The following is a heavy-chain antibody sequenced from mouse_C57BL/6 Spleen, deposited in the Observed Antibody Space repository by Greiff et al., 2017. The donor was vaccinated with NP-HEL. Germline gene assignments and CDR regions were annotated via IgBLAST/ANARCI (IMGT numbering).Heavy chain of an antibody. D-gene: IGHD1-1*02. J-gene: IGHJ4*01. CDR1: RFTFSDYY. Sequence: EVQGVESGGGLVQPGGSLKLSCAASRFTFSDYYMYWVRQTPEKRLEWVAYISNGGGSTYYPDTVKGRFTISRDNAKNTLYLQMSRLKSEDTAMYYCARQGLWYAMDYWGQGTSVTVSS. CDR2: ISNGGGST. V-gene: IGHV5-12*01. CDR3: ARQGLWYAMDY.